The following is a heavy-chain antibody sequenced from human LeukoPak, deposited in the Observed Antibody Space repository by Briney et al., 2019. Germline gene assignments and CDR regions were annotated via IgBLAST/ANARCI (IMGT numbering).Heavy chain of an antibody. J-gene: IGHJ4*02. D-gene: IGHD5-12*01. V-gene: IGHV1-69*04. CDR1: GGTFSSYT. CDR3: ARDPPGMVATGTAFDY. CDR2: IIPILGIA. Sequence: GPSVKVSCKASGGTFSSYTISWVRQAPGQGLEWMGRIIPILGIANYARKFQGRVTITADKSTSTAYMELSSLRSEDTAVYYCARDPPGMVATGTAFDYWGQGTLVTVSS.